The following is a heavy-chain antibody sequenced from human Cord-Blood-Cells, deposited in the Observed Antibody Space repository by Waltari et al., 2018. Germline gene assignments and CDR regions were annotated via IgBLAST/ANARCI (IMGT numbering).Heavy chain of an antibody. J-gene: IGHJ5*02. Sequence: QVQLQESGPGLVKPSETLSLTCTVSGGSISSYYWSWIRQPAGKGLEWIGRIYTRGSTNYNPSLKSRVTMSVDTSKNQFSLKLSSVTAADTAVYYCARERIVGATGWFNPWGQGTLVTVSS. CDR1: GGSISSYY. CDR2: IYTRGST. V-gene: IGHV4-4*07. CDR3: ARERIVGATGWFNP. D-gene: IGHD1-26*01.